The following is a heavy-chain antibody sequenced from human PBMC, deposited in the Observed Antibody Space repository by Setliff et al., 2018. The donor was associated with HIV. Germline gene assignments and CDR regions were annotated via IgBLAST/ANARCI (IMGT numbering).Heavy chain of an antibody. CDR2: IKEDGSEK. CDR1: KFIFSSYS. V-gene: IGHV3-7*01. Sequence: GVLRLSCVASKFIFSSYSMGWVRQAPGKGLEWVANIKEDGSEKDYVDSVKGRFTISRDNAKNSLYLQMNSLRVGDTAVYYCAREFLSGGSCYNYWGQGTLVTVSS. CDR3: AREFLSGGSCYNY. J-gene: IGHJ4*02. D-gene: IGHD2-21*01.